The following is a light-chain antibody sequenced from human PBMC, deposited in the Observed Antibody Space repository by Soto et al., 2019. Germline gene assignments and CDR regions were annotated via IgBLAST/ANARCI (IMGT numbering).Light chain of an antibody. Sequence: EILMTQSPATLSVSPGDRATLSCRASQSVSNNLAWYQQKPGQAPRLLIYDASSRPTGIPDRFSGSGSGTDFTLNISRLEAEDFTVYYCQQYGSSPPWTFGQGTKVDI. J-gene: IGKJ1*01. CDR2: DAS. CDR1: QSVSNN. V-gene: IGKV3-20*01. CDR3: QQYGSSPPWT.